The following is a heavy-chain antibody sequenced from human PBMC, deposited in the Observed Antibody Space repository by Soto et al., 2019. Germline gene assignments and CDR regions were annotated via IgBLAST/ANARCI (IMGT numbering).Heavy chain of an antibody. J-gene: IGHJ6*03. Sequence: SETLSLTCKVSGVSVSNRNHYWTWIRQPPGKGLEWIGFLYYGGTNYNPSLKSRLTIDLDTSKNQISLNLSSVTAADTDVYYCVRELGIAARPDDTDYYNALNVWGKGTTVTVS. CDR3: VRELGIAARPDDTDYYNALNV. V-gene: IGHV4-61*01. CDR1: GVSVSNRNHY. D-gene: IGHD3-22*01. CDR2: LYYGGT.